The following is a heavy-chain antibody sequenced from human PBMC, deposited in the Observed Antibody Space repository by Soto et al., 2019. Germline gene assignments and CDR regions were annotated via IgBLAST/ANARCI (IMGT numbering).Heavy chain of an antibody. J-gene: IGHJ4*02. CDR1: GGSISSGGYS. V-gene: IGHV4-30-2*01. CDR3: GRGLTTVTTFDF. D-gene: IGHD4-17*01. CDR2: IYHSGST. Sequence: SETLSLTCAVSGGSISSGGYSCNWIRQPPGKGLEWIGYIYHSGSTYYNTSLKGRVTNLVDRAKNQFFLKVGFFAGGDPAVYYCGRGLTTVTTFDFWGQGTLGTVSS.